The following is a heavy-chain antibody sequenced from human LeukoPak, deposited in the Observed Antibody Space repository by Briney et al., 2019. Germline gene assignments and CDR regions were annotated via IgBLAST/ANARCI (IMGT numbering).Heavy chain of an antibody. CDR3: ARDLAYYYDSSGYLLDY. V-gene: IGHV3-21*01. Sequence: GGSLRLSCAASGFTFSSYSMNRVRQAPGKGLEWVSSISSSSSYIYYADSVKGRFTISRDNAKNSLYLQMNSLRAEDTAVYYCARDLAYYYDSSGYLLDYWGQGTLVTVSS. J-gene: IGHJ4*02. CDR2: ISSSSSYI. CDR1: GFTFSSYS. D-gene: IGHD3-22*01.